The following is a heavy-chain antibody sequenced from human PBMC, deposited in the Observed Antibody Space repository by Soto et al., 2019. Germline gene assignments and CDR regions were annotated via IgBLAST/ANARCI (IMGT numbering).Heavy chain of an antibody. D-gene: IGHD6-6*01. CDR3: ASFAIAASTY. V-gene: IGHV4-39*01. J-gene: IGHJ4*02. CDR1: GGSISSSSYY. Sequence: QLQLQESGPGLVKPSETLSLTCTVSGGSISSSSYYWGWIRQPPGKGLEWIGSIYYSGSTYYNPSLQSRVTISVDTSKNQFSLKLSSVTAADTAVYYCASFAIAASTYWGQGTLVTVSS. CDR2: IYYSGST.